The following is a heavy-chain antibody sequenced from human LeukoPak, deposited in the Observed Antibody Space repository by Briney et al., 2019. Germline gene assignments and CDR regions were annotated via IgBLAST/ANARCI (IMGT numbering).Heavy chain of an antibody. CDR2: ISGSGGST. D-gene: IGHD3-10*01. CDR3: ANRGVKWSDDDY. CDR1: GFTFSSYA. J-gene: IGHJ4*02. Sequence: GGSLRLSCAASGFTFSSYAMSWVRQAPGKGLEWVSAISGSGGSTYCADSVKGRFTISRDNSKNTLYLQMNSLRAEDTAVYYCANRGVKWSDDDYWGQGTLVTVSS. V-gene: IGHV3-23*01.